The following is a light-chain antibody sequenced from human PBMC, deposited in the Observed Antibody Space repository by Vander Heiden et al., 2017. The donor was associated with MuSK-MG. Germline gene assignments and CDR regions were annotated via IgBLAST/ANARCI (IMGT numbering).Light chain of an antibody. V-gene: IGKV1-6*01. Sequence: AIQMTQSPSSLSASVGDRVTITCRASQGIRNDLGWYQQKPGKAPKLLIYAASSLQSGVPSRFSGSGSGTDFTLTISILHPEDFATYYCRQDYNYPWTFGQGTKVEIK. J-gene: IGKJ1*01. CDR3: RQDYNYPWT. CDR1: QGIRND. CDR2: AAS.